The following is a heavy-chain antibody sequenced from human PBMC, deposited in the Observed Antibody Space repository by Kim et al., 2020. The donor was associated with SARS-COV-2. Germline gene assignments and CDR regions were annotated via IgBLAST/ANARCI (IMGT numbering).Heavy chain of an antibody. CDR2: ISGSGGST. V-gene: IGHV3-23*01. Sequence: GGSLRLSCAASGFTFSSYAMSWVRQAPGKGLEWVSAISGSGGSTYYADSVKGRFTISRDNSKNTLYLQMNSLRAEDTSVYYCAKVWGLWFGEAYWGQGTLVTVSS. CDR1: GFTFSSYA. D-gene: IGHD3-10*01. CDR3: AKVWGLWFGEAY. J-gene: IGHJ4*02.